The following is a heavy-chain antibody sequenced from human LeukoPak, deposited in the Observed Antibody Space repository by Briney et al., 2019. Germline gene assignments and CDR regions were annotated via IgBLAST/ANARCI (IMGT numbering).Heavy chain of an antibody. J-gene: IGHJ4*02. D-gene: IGHD3-3*01. CDR1: GGSFSGYY. CDR2: INHSGST. CDR3: ARGGKVYYAPPHY. V-gene: IGHV4-34*01. Sequence: PSETLSLTCAVYGGSFSGYYWSWIRQPPGKGLEWIGEINHSGSTNYNPSLKSRVTISVDTSKNQFSLKLSSVTAADTAVYYCARGGKVYYAPPHYWGQGTLVTVSS.